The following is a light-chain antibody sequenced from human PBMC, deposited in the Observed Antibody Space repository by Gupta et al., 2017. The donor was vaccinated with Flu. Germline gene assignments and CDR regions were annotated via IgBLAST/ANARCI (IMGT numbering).Light chain of an antibody. CDR1: SLSNSY. J-gene: IGLJ2*01. CDR2: AKN. CDR3: KSRESTDNNQAV. Sequence: SSELTQDPAVSVALGQSVRITFQVDSLSNSYASWYQQQPGQAPVLVIYAKNIRHAGSPARGSGSSSGNTASLTITGAQAEEEADYYCKSRESTDNNQAVFGGGTKLTVL. V-gene: IGLV3-19*01.